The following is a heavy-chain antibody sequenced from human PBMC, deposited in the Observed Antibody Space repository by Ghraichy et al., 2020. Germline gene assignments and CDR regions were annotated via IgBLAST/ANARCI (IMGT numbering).Heavy chain of an antibody. V-gene: IGHV3-74*01. J-gene: IGHJ6*02. CDR2: INSDGTAT. CDR3: ARGGTLLPVPYGMDV. Sequence: LSLTCAASGFTFSGYWMHWVRQAPGKGLVWVSRINSDGTATNYADSVKGRFTISRDNAKNTLYLQVNSLTAEDTAVYYCARGGTLLPVPYGMDVWGQGTTVTVSS. D-gene: IGHD3-22*01. CDR1: GFTFSGYW.